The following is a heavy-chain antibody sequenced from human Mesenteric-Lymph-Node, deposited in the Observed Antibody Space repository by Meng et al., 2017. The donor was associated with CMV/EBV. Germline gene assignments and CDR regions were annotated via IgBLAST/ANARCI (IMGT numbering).Heavy chain of an antibody. CDR3: ARDNVNPEGFDP. CDR2: INPNSGVS. CDR1: GYTFTDFY. J-gene: IGHJ5*02. D-gene: IGHD2/OR15-2a*01. V-gene: IGHV1-2*06. Sequence: QVQLVQSGAEVKKPGASVRVSCKASGYTFTDFYIHWVRQAPGQGLEWMGRINPNSGVSNSAQNFQGRVTMTRDTSISTAYMELGRLTSDDTAVYYCARDNVNPEGFDPWGQGTLVTGYS.